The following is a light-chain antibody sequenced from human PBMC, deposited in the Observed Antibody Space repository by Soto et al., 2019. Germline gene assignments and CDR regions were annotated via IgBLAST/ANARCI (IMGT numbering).Light chain of an antibody. Sequence: EIVLTQSPATLSLSPGERATLSCRASQSVSSYLAWYQQKPGQAPRLLIYGASNRATDIPARFSGSGSGTDCTLTISSLESEDFAVYYCQQRGNWPRTFGQGTKLEIK. CDR1: QSVSSY. V-gene: IGKV3-11*01. CDR2: GAS. J-gene: IGKJ2*01. CDR3: QQRGNWPRT.